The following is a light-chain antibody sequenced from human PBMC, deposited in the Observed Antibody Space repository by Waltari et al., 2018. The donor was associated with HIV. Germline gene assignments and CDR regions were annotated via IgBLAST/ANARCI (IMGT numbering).Light chain of an antibody. CDR2: GAS. Sequence: DPVTISCRTSQNVINYLNWYHQRPGKAPTLLIFGASTVQDGVSSRFSGSGSGTDFTLSIAGLQPEDIGTYYCQQTFSPPRTFGPGT. J-gene: IGKJ3*01. CDR1: QNVINY. CDR3: QQTFSPPRT. V-gene: IGKV1-39*01.